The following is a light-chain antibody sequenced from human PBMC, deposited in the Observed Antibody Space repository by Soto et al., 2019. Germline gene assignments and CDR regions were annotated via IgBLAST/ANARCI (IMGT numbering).Light chain of an antibody. CDR1: ETIASY. CDR2: STS. V-gene: IGKV1-39*01. J-gene: IGKJ1*01. Sequence: DIQMTQSPSSLSASVGDRVTITCRASETIASYLNWYQQRPGKAPKLQIYSTSSLQSGVPSQFGGSGSGTDFTLPITSLQPEDFATYYCQQTYKPPRTFGQGTRL. CDR3: QQTYKPPRT.